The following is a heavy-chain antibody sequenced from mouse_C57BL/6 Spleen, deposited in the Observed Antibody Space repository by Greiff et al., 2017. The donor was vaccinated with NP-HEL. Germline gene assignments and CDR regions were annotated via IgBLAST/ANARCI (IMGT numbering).Heavy chain of an antibody. CDR2: IWGDGST. Sequence: VKVVESGPGLVAPSQSLSITCTVSGFSLTSYGVSWVRQPPGKGLEWLGVIWGDGSTNYHSALISRLSISKDNSESQVFLKLNSLQTDDTATYYCAKAYYGSSPAWFAYWGQGTLVTVSA. CDR3: AKAYYGSSPAWFAY. V-gene: IGHV2-3*01. J-gene: IGHJ3*01. D-gene: IGHD1-1*01. CDR1: GFSLTSYG.